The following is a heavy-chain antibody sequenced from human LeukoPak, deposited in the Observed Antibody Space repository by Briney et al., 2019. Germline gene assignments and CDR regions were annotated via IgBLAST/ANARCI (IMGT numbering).Heavy chain of an antibody. D-gene: IGHD6-19*01. CDR1: GFTFSSYA. CDR2: ISGSGGST. CDR3: AXRRXSSGWYRAFDT. J-gene: IGHJ3*02. Sequence: GGSLRLSCAASGFTFSSYAMSWVRQAPGKGLEWVSAISGSGGSTYYADSVKGRFTISRDNSKNTLYLQMNSLRAEDTAVYYCAXRRXSSGWYRAFDTWGQGTMVTVSS. V-gene: IGHV3-23*01.